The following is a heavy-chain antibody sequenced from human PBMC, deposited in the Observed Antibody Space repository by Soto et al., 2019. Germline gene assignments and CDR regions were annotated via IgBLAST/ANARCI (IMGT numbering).Heavy chain of an antibody. CDR2: INPSGGST. J-gene: IGHJ4*02. D-gene: IGHD3-16*01. CDR1: GYTFTSYY. V-gene: IGHV1-46*03. CDR3: ARVALFNGGSRPGGPFDY. Sequence: QVQLVQSGAEVKKPGASVKVSCKASGYTFTSYYMHWVRQAPGQGLEWMGIINPSGGSTSYAQKFQGRVTMTRDTSTSTVYMELSSLRSEDTAVYYCARVALFNGGSRPGGPFDYWGQGTLVTVSS.